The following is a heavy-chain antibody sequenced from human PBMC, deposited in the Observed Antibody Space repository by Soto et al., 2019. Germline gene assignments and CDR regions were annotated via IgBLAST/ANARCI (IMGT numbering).Heavy chain of an antibody. CDR1: GGTFSSYT. CDR3: AIAVAGTSAYYGMDV. CDR2: IIPILGIA. Sequence: QVQLGQSGAEVKKPGSSVKVSCKASGGTFSSYTISWVRQAPGQGLEWMGRIIPILGIANYAQKFQGRVTITADKSTSTAYMELSSLRSEDKAVYYCAIAVAGTSAYYGMDVWGQGTTVTVSS. V-gene: IGHV1-69*02. J-gene: IGHJ6*02. D-gene: IGHD6-19*01.